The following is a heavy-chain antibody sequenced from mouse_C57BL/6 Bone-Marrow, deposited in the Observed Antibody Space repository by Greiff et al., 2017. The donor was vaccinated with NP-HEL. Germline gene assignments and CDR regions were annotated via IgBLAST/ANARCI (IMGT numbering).Heavy chain of an antibody. CDR1: GYTFTSYW. CDR3: ARSYDGYYVVAY. D-gene: IGHD2-3*01. CDR2: IDPSDSYT. J-gene: IGHJ3*01. V-gene: IGHV1-59*01. Sequence: QVQLQQPGAELVRPGTSVKLSCKASGYTFTSYWMRWVKQRPGQGLEWIGVIDPSDSYTNYNQKFKGKATLTVDTSSSTAYMQLSSLTSEDSAVYYCARSYDGYYVVAYWGQGTLVTVSA.